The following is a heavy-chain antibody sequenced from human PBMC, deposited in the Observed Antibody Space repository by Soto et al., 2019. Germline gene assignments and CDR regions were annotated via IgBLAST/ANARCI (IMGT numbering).Heavy chain of an antibody. D-gene: IGHD2-21*02. CDR1: GFSLSTRGVG. Sequence: QITLKESGPTLVKPTQTLTLNCTFSGFSLSTRGVGVGWIRQPPGKALEWLALIYWDDDKRYSPSLKSRLTITKDTSKNQVVLTMTNMDPVDTATYYCAHSRCGGDCLQSYPSHYYYGMDVWGQGTTVTVSS. CDR3: AHSRCGGDCLQSYPSHYYYGMDV. CDR2: IYWDDDK. V-gene: IGHV2-5*02. J-gene: IGHJ6*02.